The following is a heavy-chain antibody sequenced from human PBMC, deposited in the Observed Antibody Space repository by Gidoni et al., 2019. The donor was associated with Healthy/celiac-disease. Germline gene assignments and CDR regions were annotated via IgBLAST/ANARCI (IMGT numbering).Heavy chain of an antibody. CDR1: GFPFSSYA. CDR3: AKGYSGSYCADY. D-gene: IGHD1-26*01. CDR2: ISGSGGST. Sequence: EVQLLESGGGLVQPGGSLRLSCAASGFPFSSYAMSWVRQAPGKGLEWVSAISGSGGSTYYADSVKGRFTISRDNSKNTLYLQMNSLRAEDTAVYYCAKGYSGSYCADYWGQGTLVTVSS. J-gene: IGHJ4*02. V-gene: IGHV3-23*01.